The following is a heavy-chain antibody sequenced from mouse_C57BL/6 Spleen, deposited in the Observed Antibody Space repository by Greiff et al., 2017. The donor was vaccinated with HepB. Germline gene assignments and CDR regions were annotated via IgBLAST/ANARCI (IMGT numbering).Heavy chain of an antibody. J-gene: IGHJ2*01. V-gene: IGHV3-6*01. Sequence: EVHLVESGPGLVKPSQSLSLTCSVTGYSITSGYYWNWIRQFPGNKLEWMGYISYDGSNNYNPSLKNRISITRDTTKNQFFLKLNSVTTEDTATYYCARDLGDGGYWGQCTTLTVAS. CDR3: ARDLGDGGY. CDR2: ISYDGSN. CDR1: GYSITSGYY. D-gene: IGHD3-1*01.